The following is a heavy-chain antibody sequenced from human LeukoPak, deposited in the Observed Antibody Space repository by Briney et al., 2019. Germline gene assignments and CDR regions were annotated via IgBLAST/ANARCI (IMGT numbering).Heavy chain of an antibody. CDR1: GFTFDDYA. V-gene: IGHV3-43*02. J-gene: IGHJ4*02. CDR2: ISGDGGST. Sequence: PEGSLRLSCAASGFTFDDYAMHWVRQAPGKGLEWVSLISGDGGSTYYADSVKGRFTISRDNSKNSLYLQMNSLRTEDTALYYCAKDRYYDSSGYYSPGDWGQGTLVTVSS. CDR3: AKDRYYDSSGYYSPGD. D-gene: IGHD3-22*01.